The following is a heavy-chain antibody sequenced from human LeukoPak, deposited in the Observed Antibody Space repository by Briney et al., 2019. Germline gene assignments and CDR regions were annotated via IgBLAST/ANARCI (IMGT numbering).Heavy chain of an antibody. D-gene: IGHD3-9*01. CDR1: GGTFSSYA. J-gene: IGHJ6*03. CDR3: ATLRKQEHYDILTGPIQYYYYMDV. Sequence: GASVKVSCKASGGTFSSYAISWVRQAPGQGLEWMGWMNPNSGNTGYAQKFQGRVTMTKNTSISTAYMELSSLRSEATAVYYCATLRKQEHYDILTGPIQYYYYMDVWGKGTTVTVSS. CDR2: MNPNSGNT. V-gene: IGHV1-8*02.